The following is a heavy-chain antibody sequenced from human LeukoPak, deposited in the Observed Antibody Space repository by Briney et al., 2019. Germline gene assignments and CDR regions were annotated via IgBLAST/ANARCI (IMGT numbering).Heavy chain of an antibody. CDR3: ARDAYYYDSSGYPGYYYYGMDV. V-gene: IGHV4-31*03. CDR2: IYYSGST. D-gene: IGHD3-22*01. J-gene: IGHJ6*02. Sequence: PSETLSLTCTVSGGSISSGGYYWSWIRQHPGKGLEWIGYIYYSGSTYYNPSLKSRVTISVDTSKNQFSLKLSSVTAADTAVYYCARDAYYYDSSGYPGYYYYGMDVWGQGTTVTVSS. CDR1: GGSISSGGYY.